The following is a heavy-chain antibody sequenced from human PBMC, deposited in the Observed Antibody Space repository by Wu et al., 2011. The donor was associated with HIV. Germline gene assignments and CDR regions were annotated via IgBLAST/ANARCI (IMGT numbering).Heavy chain of an antibody. CDR3: ARDARLTYYGSGSYYDY. Sequence: QVQLMQSGAEVKKPGASVKVSCKASGYTFTDYYMHWVRQAPGQGLEWMGWINPNSGGTNFALKFQGRVTMTRDTSISTAYMDLRGLTSDDTAVYYCARDARLTYYGSGSYYDYWGQGTLVTVSS. CDR1: GYTFTDYY. D-gene: IGHD3-10*01. V-gene: IGHV1-2*02. CDR2: INPNSGGT. J-gene: IGHJ4*02.